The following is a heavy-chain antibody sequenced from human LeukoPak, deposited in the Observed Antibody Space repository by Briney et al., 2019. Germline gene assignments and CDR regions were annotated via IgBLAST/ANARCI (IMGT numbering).Heavy chain of an antibody. D-gene: IGHD3-10*01. J-gene: IGHJ4*02. CDR2: MNPNSGNT. CDR1: GYTFTSYD. Sequence: ASVKVSCKASGYTFTSYDINWVRQATEQGLEWMGWMNPNSGNTGYAQKFQGRVTMTRNTSISTAYMELSSLRSEDTAVYYCARAIRITMVRGVYYFDYWGQGTLVTVSS. CDR3: ARAIRITMVRGVYYFDY. V-gene: IGHV1-8*01.